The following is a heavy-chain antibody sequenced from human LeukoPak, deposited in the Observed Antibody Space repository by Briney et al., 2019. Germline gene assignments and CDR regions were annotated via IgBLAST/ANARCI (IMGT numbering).Heavy chain of an antibody. D-gene: IGHD6-19*01. CDR1: GYTFTSYG. Sequence: VASVTVSCKASGYTFTSYGISWVRQAPGQGLEWMGWISAYNGNTNYAQKPQGRVTMTTAPSTSTAYLELRSLRSDDTAVYYCARVEVAVEHWGQGTLVTVSS. J-gene: IGHJ1*01. CDR3: ARVEVAVEH. V-gene: IGHV1-18*04. CDR2: ISAYNGNT.